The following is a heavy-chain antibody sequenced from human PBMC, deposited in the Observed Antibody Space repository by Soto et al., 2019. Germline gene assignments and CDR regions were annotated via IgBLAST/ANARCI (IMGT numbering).Heavy chain of an antibody. J-gene: IGHJ4*02. V-gene: IGHV3-30*18. CDR1: GFTFGSYG. D-gene: IGHD1-26*01. CDR3: AKEGGLSGSYYISSSYYFDY. CDR2: ISYDGSNT. Sequence: SLILSCVAVGFTFGSYGRDWVRQAPGKGLEWVAIISYDGSNTYYADSVKGRFTISRDNSKNTLYLQMNSLRAEDTSVYYCAKEGGLSGSYYISSSYYFDYWGQGT.